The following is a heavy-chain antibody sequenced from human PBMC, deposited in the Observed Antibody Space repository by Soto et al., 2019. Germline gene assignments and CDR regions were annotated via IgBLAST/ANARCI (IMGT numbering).Heavy chain of an antibody. Sequence: VQLVESGGGLVQPGGSLRLSCSASGFTFSSYIINWVRQAPGKGLEWVSYISISSSTKYYADSVKGRFTISRDNAKDSLYLQMNSLRDEDTAVYYWARGGGFFDYWGQGTLVTVSS. V-gene: IGHV3-48*02. CDR3: ARGGGFFDY. J-gene: IGHJ4*02. CDR2: ISISSSTK. D-gene: IGHD3-10*01. CDR1: GFTFSSYI.